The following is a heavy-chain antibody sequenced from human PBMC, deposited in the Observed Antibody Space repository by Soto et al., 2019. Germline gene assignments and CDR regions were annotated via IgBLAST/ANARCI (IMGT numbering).Heavy chain of an antibody. CDR3: AKASHFQLVFPANFDY. V-gene: IGHV3-23*01. Sequence: EVQVLESGGNLVQPGGSLRLSCAGSGFSFSRYAMGWVRQAPGKGLEWVSSISGSGNRTKYADSVKGRFTISRDNSKNTLYLQMNSLRVEDTAIFYCAKASHFQLVFPANFDYWGQGTLVTVSS. D-gene: IGHD1-1*01. CDR1: GFSFSRYA. CDR2: ISGSGNRT. J-gene: IGHJ4*02.